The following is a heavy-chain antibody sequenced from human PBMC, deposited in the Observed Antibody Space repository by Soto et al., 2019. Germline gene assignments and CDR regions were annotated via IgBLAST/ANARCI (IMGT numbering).Heavy chain of an antibody. V-gene: IGHV4-59*01. J-gene: IGHJ4*02. CDR3: ARDHPHSYGIYYFDY. Sequence: QVQLQESGPGLVKPSETLSLTCTVSGGSITNYWSWIRQPPGKGLEWIGYIYSSGSTNYNPSLKSRVPISADTSKNQVSLKLTSVTAADTAVYYCARDHPHSYGIYYFDYWGQGTLVTVSS. D-gene: IGHD5-18*01. CDR1: GGSITNY. CDR2: IYSSGST.